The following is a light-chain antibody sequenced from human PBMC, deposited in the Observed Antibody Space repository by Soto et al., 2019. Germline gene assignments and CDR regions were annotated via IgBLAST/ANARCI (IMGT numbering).Light chain of an antibody. V-gene: IGLV2-14*01. CDR1: SSDVGGYKN. CDR3: SSYAISSSLYI. CDR2: HXX. J-gene: IGLJ1*01. Sequence: QSALTQPASVSGSPGQSITISCTEASSDVGGYKNVSWYQLHPGKAPKLMIXHXXXXPSGVYXRFSGSKYGQTASLTISGLQAEDEADYYCSSYAISSSLYIFGTGTKVTVL.